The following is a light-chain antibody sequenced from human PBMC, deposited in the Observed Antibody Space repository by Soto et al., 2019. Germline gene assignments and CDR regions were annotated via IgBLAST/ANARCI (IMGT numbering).Light chain of an antibody. CDR2: AAS. Sequence: DIQMTQSPSSLSASEGDRVTITCRASQSISTYLNWYQQKPGKAPKLLIYAASSLQSGVPSRFSGSGSGTLFTLTISSLQPEDFAIYYCQRSSSAPLTFGPGTKVDIK. CDR3: QRSSSAPLT. V-gene: IGKV1-39*01. CDR1: QSISTY. J-gene: IGKJ3*01.